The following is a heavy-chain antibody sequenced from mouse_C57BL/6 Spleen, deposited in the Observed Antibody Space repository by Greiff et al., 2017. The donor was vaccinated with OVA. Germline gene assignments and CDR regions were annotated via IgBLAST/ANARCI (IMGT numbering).Heavy chain of an antibody. D-gene: IGHD1-1*01. J-gene: IGHJ3*01. Sequence: VQLKESGAELARPGASVKMSCKASGYSFTSYTMHWVKQRPGQGLEWIGYINPSSGYTKYNQKFKDKATLTADKSSSTAYMQLSSLTSEDSAVYYCARADYGSDWFAYWGQGTLVTVSA. CDR1: GYSFTSYT. V-gene: IGHV1-4*01. CDR2: INPSSGYT. CDR3: ARADYGSDWFAY.